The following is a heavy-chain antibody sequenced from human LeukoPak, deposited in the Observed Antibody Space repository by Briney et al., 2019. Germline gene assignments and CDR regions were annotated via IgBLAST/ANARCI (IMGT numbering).Heavy chain of an antibody. Sequence: ASVKVSCKPSGYTFTGNYLHWVRQAPGQGLKWMGWINPNNGDTNYAQEFQRRVTMTRVTSISTAYMELSGLRSDDTAVYYCARATGSSDFDFWGQGTLVTVSS. CDR2: INPNNGDT. V-gene: IGHV1-2*02. J-gene: IGHJ4*02. D-gene: IGHD1-1*01. CDR3: ARATGSSDFDF. CDR1: GYTFTGNY.